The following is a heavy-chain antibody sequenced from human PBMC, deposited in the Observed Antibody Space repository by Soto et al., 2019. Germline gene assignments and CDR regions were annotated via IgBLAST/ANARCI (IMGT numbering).Heavy chain of an antibody. Sequence: SETLSLTCTVSGGSMSSYYWSWIRQPPGKGLEWIGYIYYSGSTNYNPSLKSRVTISVDTSKNQFSPKLSSVTAADTAVYYWARRYDNWFDPWGQGTVVTVSS. CDR1: GGSMSSYY. CDR3: ARRYDNWFDP. J-gene: IGHJ5*02. V-gene: IGHV4-59*01. CDR2: IYYSGST. D-gene: IGHD5-12*01.